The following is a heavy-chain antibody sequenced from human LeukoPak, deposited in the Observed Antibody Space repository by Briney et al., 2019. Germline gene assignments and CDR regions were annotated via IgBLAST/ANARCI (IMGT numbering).Heavy chain of an antibody. V-gene: IGHV3-48*03. CDR1: GFTVSSYD. D-gene: IGHD3-10*01. J-gene: IGHJ4*02. CDR3: ARDSVKESVPPFDY. CDR2: ISSRGTTI. Sequence: GGSLRLSCAASGFTVSSYDMNWVRQAPGMGLEWVSHISSRGTTIYYADSVKGRFTISRDNVKNSLFLQMNSLRAEDTAVYYCARDSVKESVPPFDYWGQGTLVTVSS.